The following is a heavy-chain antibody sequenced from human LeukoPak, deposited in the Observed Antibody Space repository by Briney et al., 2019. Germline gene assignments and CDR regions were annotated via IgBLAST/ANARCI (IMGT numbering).Heavy chain of an antibody. CDR2: IVVGSGNT. CDR1: GFTFTSSA. V-gene: IGHV1-58*02. CDR3: AADYDILTGYSDAFDI. J-gene: IGHJ3*02. Sequence: SVKVSCKASGFTFTSSAMQWVRQARGQRLEWIGWIVVGSGNTNYAQKFQERVTITRDMSTSTAYMELSSLRSEDTAVYYCAADYDILTGYSDAFDIWGQGTMVTVSS. D-gene: IGHD3-9*01.